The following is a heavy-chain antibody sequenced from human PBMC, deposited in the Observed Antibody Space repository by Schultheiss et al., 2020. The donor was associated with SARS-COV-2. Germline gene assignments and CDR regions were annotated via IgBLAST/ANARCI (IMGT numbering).Heavy chain of an antibody. CDR2: IYHSGST. CDR3: ARVGAGYCSSISCLPSLFDP. D-gene: IGHD2-2*01. Sequence: SETLSLTCTVSGGSISSYYWSWIRQPPGKGLEWIGEIYHSGSTYYNPSLKSRVTISVDTSKNQFSLKLSSVTAADTAVYYCARVGAGYCSSISCLPSLFDPWGQGTLVTVSS. V-gene: IGHV4-34*01. CDR1: GGSISSYY. J-gene: IGHJ5*02.